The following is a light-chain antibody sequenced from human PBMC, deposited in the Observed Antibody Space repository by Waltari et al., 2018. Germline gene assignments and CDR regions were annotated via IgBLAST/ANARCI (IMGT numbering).Light chain of an antibody. V-gene: IGKV1-39*01. Sequence: DIQMAQSPSSLSASVGDRVTITCRESQNIRNYLNWYQKKPGKAPNLLSSATSSLQSGVPSRFSGSGSGTEFTLTISSLQPEDFATYYCQQSYSPPYTFGQGTKLEIK. CDR3: QQSYSPPYT. CDR2: ATS. J-gene: IGKJ2*01. CDR1: QNIRNY.